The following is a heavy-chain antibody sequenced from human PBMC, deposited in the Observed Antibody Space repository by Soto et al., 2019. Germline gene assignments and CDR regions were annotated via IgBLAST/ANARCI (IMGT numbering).Heavy chain of an antibody. J-gene: IGHJ6*02. D-gene: IGHD1-1*01. CDR3: ARDGERDTGLNFYYYLHGMDA. Sequence: ASVKVSCKASGYMFINYGISWVRQAPGQGLEWMGWISVYNGKTNYAQKLQGRVTMTTDTSKSTAYMDLSSLRSDDTAVYYCARDGERDTGLNFYYYLHGMDAWGQGTRVTVSS. CDR1: GYMFINYG. CDR2: ISVYNGKT. V-gene: IGHV1-18*01.